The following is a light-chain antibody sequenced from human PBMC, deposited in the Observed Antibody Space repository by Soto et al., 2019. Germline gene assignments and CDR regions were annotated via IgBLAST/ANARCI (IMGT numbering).Light chain of an antibody. J-gene: IGKJ4*01. CDR3: QQYSGSPPT. V-gene: IGKV3-20*01. CDR1: ESVSNNY. CDR2: GAS. Sequence: EIVLTQSPGTLSLSPGERATLSCRASESVSNNYLAWYQQKPGQAPRLLIYGASYRATDIPSRFSGSGSGTDFTLTIARLEAEDFAVYICQQYSGSPPTFGLGTKVEIK.